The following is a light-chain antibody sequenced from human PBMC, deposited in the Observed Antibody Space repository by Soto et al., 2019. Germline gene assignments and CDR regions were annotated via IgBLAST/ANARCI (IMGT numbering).Light chain of an antibody. J-gene: IGKJ2*01. CDR2: KGS. CDR1: QSLEHSDGNTY. Sequence: DVVLTQTPLSSPVTLGQPASISCRSSQSLEHSDGNTYLSWLHQRPGQPPRLLIYKGSHRFSGVPDRFSGGGAVTDFTLKISRVEAEDVGIYYCMQATQYRPYTFGQGTKLAIK. CDR3: MQATQYRPYT. V-gene: IGKV2-24*01.